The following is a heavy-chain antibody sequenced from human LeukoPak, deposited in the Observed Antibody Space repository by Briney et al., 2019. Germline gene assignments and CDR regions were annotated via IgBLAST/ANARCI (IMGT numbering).Heavy chain of an antibody. CDR2: IYHSGST. CDR1: GYSISSGYY. J-gene: IGHJ4*02. CDR3: ALYGDYESPQFDY. Sequence: PSETLSLTCAVSGYSISSGYYWGWIRQPPGKGLEWIGSIYHSGSTYYNPSLKSRVTISVDTSKNQFSLKLSSVTAADTAVYYCALYGDYESPQFDYWGQGTLVTVSS. D-gene: IGHD4-17*01. V-gene: IGHV4-38-2*01.